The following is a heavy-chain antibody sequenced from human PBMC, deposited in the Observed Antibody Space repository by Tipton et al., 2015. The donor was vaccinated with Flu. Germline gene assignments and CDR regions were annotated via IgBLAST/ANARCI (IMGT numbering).Heavy chain of an antibody. CDR2: IYYSGSA. CDR1: GGSIRSNSHY. J-gene: IGHJ4*02. CDR3: TRDPLFNPFMVRGIIVDS. Sequence: GLVKPSETLSLTCTVSGGSIRSNSHYWGWIRQPPGKGLEWIGSIYYSGSAYYNPSLKSRVTMSIDTSKNQFSLKVTSVTAADTAVYYCTRDPLFNPFMVRGIIVDSWGQGTLVAVSS. V-gene: IGHV4-39*07. D-gene: IGHD3-10*01.